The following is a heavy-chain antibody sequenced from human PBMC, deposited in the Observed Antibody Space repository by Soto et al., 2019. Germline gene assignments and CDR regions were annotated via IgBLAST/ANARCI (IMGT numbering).Heavy chain of an antibody. Sequence: SVTLSVTCAVEGGSFSGYYGSWIRQHPGTGLEWIGEINHSGSTYYNPSLKSRVTISVDTSKNQFSLKLSSVTAADTAVYYCARHAAGYYYDSSGYFDYWGQGTPVTVS. CDR1: GGSFSGYY. CDR2: INHSGST. J-gene: IGHJ4*02. CDR3: ARHAAGYYYDSSGYFDY. V-gene: IGHV4-34*01. D-gene: IGHD3-22*01.